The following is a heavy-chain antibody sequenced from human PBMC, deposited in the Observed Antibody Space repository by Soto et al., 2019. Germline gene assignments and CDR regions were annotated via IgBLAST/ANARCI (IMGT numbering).Heavy chain of an antibody. CDR1: GGTFSTYT. J-gene: IGHJ4*02. CDR2: IIPVLHTT. CDR3: ARSPHFWSGYWEIYFDL. Sequence: SVKVSCKASGGTFSTYTISWVRQAPGQGLEWLGGIIPVLHTTDYAQEFQGRITITADESTSTAYMELSSLRAEDTAVYYCARSPHFWSGYWEIYFDLWGQGTLVTVSS. V-gene: IGHV1-69*13. D-gene: IGHD3-3*01.